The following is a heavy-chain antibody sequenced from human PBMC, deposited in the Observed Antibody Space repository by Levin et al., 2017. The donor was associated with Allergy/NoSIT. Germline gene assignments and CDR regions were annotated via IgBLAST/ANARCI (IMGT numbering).Heavy chain of an antibody. CDR1: GITFSNAW. V-gene: IGHV3-15*01. Sequence: GGSLRLSCVASGITFSNAWLSWSRQAPGKGLEWVGRIKSKTDGGTVEYAAPVKGRFTISRDDSKNTLYLQMNSLQTEDTAVDFCTTYSSSWYYFDYWGQGTLVTVSS. CDR2: IKSKTDGGTV. CDR3: TTYSSSWYYFDY. D-gene: IGHD6-13*01. J-gene: IGHJ4*02.